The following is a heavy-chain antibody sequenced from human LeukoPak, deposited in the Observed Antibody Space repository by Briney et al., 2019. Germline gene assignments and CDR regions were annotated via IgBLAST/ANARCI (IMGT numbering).Heavy chain of an antibody. Sequence: GGSLRLSCAASGFTFSSYPVSWVRQAPGRGLEWVSAITSSGGTYYIASVRGRFIVSRDNSRNTLYLQMNGLTAEDTAMYYCAKEDYRHHKTGSDPGGQGTLVPAPS. CDR1: GFTFSSYP. CDR3: AKEDYRHHKTGSDP. J-gene: IGHJ5*02. V-gene: IGHV3-23*01. D-gene: IGHD1-14*01. CDR2: ITSSGGT.